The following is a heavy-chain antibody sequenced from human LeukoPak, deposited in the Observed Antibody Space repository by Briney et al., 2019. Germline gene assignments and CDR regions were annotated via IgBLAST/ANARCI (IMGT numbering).Heavy chain of an antibody. CDR1: ASSISSHS. CDR2: DSNNGNI. J-gene: IGHJ3*02. CDR3: AKEGAESFPDAFDI. D-gene: IGHD3-10*01. V-gene: IGHV4-59*11. Sequence: PSETLSLTCAVSASSISSHSWGWIRQPPGKGLEWIGYDSNNGNINYNPALKSRVTISVDTSKRQFSLKLSSVTAADTAVYYCAKEGAESFPDAFDIWGQGTMITVSS.